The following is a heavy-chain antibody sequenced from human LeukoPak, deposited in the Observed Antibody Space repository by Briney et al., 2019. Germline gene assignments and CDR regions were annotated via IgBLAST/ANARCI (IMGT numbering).Heavy chain of an antibody. D-gene: IGHD3-10*01. CDR1: GDSVSSNSAA. V-gene: IGHV6-1*01. CDR2: TYYRSKWYN. Sequence: SQTLSLTCVISGDSVSSNSAAWNWIRQSPSRGLEWLGRTYYRSKWYNDYAVSVKSRITINPDTSKNQFSLQLNSVTPEDTAVYYCARVSFSFGELSDGPYFDYWGQGTLVTVSS. CDR3: ARVSFSFGELSDGPYFDY. J-gene: IGHJ4*02.